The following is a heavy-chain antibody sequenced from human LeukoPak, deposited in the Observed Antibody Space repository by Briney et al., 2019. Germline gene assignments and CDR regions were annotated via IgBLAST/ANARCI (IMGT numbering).Heavy chain of an antibody. CDR2: ISGSGGST. CDR1: GFTFSSYA. D-gene: IGHD1-26*01. Sequence: GGSLRLSCAASGFTFSSYAMSWVRQAPGKGLEWVSAISGSGGSTYYADSVKGRFTISRDNSKNTLYLQMNSLRAEDTAVYYCAKAKSGSYSLESFDYWGQGTLVTVSS. J-gene: IGHJ4*02. V-gene: IGHV3-23*01. CDR3: AKAKSGSYSLESFDY.